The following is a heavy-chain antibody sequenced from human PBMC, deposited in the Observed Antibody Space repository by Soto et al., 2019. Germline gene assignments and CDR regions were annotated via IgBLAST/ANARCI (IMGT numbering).Heavy chain of an antibody. CDR1: AYTFTSYY. CDR2: INASGAST. J-gene: IGHJ4*02. CDR3: ARDRGYCDIFLFDY. D-gene: IGHD3-9*01. Sequence: ASVKVSCQASAYTFTSYYMHWVRQAPGQGLEWMGIINASGASTSYAQKFQGRVTMTRDTSTSTVYMELSSLRSEDTAVYYCARDRGYCDIFLFDYWGQGTLVTVSS. V-gene: IGHV1-46*01.